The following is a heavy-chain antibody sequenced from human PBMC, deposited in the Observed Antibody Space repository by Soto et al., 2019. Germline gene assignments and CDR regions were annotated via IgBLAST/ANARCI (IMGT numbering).Heavy chain of an antibody. Sequence: PGESLKISCKGSGYSFTSYWISWVRQMPGKGLEWMGRIDPSDSYTNYSPSFQGHVTISADKSISTAYLQWSSLKASDTAMYYCARPLDGSGSYYYYGMDVSGRGTTVTVSS. CDR2: IDPSDSYT. CDR1: GYSFTSYW. V-gene: IGHV5-10-1*01. CDR3: ARPLDGSGSYYYYGMDV. J-gene: IGHJ6*04. D-gene: IGHD3-10*01.